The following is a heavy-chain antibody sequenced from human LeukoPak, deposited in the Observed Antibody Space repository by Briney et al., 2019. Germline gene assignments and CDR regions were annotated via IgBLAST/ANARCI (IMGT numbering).Heavy chain of an antibody. J-gene: IGHJ6*02. V-gene: IGHV1-2*02. CDR1: GYTFTRYY. Sequence: ASVKVSCKASGYTFTRYYMHWVRQAPGQGLEWMGWINPNSGGTNYAQKFQGRVTMTRDTSISTAYMELSRLRSDDTAVYYCARNRVIRPVPAAMCYYGMDVWGQGTTVTVSS. D-gene: IGHD2-2*01. CDR2: INPNSGGT. CDR3: ARNRVIRPVPAAMCYYGMDV.